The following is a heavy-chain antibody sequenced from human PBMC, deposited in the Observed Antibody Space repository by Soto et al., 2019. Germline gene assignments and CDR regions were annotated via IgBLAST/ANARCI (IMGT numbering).Heavy chain of an antibody. D-gene: IGHD1-1*01. J-gene: IGHJ4*02. Sequence: PGGSLRFSCAASGFTFSSYWMNWVRQAPGKGLEWVANINQDGNEDNLLDSVKGRFTISRDNAKNSLFLQMNSLRVDDTAVYYCARTGDGHHDFLDYWGQEALVTVSS. CDR1: GFTFSSYW. V-gene: IGHV3-7*01. CDR3: ARTGDGHHDFLDY. CDR2: INQDGNED.